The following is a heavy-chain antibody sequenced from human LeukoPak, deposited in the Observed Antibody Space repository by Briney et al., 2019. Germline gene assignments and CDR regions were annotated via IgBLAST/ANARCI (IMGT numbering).Heavy chain of an antibody. Sequence: PGGSLGLSCAAPGFTFSSYWMTWVRQAPGKGLEGVANIRQDGGVKYYMDSAKGRFTLSRDNAKSSLYLQMNSLRVEDTAMYFCARTVVVVVGASDYFDYWGQGTLVTVSS. J-gene: IGHJ4*02. CDR1: GFTFSSYW. CDR3: ARTVVVVVGASDYFDY. V-gene: IGHV3-7*03. CDR2: IRQDGGVK. D-gene: IGHD2-2*01.